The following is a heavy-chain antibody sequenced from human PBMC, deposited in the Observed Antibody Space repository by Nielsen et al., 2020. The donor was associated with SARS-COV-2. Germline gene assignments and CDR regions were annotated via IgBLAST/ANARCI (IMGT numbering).Heavy chain of an antibody. J-gene: IGHJ4*02. V-gene: IGHV3-21*01. CDR1: GFTFSSYS. CDR2: ISSSSSYI. CDR3: ARDPYDYVWGTGDY. D-gene: IGHD3-16*01. Sequence: GESLKISCAASGFTFSSYSMNWVRQAPGKGLEWVSSISSSSSYIYYADSVKGRFTISRDNAKNSLYLQMNSLRAEDTAVYYCARDPYDYVWGTGDYWGQGTLVTVSS.